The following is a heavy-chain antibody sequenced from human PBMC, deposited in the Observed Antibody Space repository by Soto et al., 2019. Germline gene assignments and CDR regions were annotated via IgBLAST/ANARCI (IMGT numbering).Heavy chain of an antibody. Sequence: GGSLRLSCAASGFTFSDYYMSWIRHAPGKGLEWVSYISSSSSYTNYADSVKGRFTISRDNAKNSLYLQMNSLRAEDTAVYYCARADSSGYYSNWFDPWGQGTLVTVSS. D-gene: IGHD3-22*01. CDR2: ISSSSSYT. CDR3: ARADSSGYYSNWFDP. CDR1: GFTFSDYY. V-gene: IGHV3-11*06. J-gene: IGHJ5*02.